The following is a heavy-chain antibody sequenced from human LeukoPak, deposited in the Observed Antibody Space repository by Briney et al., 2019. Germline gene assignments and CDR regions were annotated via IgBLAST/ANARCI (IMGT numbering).Heavy chain of an antibody. J-gene: IGHJ4*02. CDR1: GFTFSSYG. V-gene: IGHV3-33*01. CDR3: ARALQWLADY. CDR2: IWYDGSDK. D-gene: IGHD6-19*01. Sequence: PGGSLRLSCAASGFTFSSYGMHWVRQVPGKGLEWVAVIWYDGSDKYYADSVKGRFTISRDNSKNTLYLQMNSLRAEDTAVYYCARALQWLADYWGQGTPVTVSS.